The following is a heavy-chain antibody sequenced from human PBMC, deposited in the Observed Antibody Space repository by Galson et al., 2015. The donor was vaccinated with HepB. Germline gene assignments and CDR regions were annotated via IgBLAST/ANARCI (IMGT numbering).Heavy chain of an antibody. V-gene: IGHV2-5*02. J-gene: IGHJ5*02. CDR3: AHRRGGYDFWSGYYGPFWFDP. CDR2: IYWDDDK. Sequence: PALVKPTQTLTLTCTFSGFSLSTSGVGVGWIRQPPGKALEWLALIYWDDDKRYSPSLKSRLTITKDTSKNQVVLTMTNMDPVDTATYYCAHRRGGYDFWSGYYGPFWFDPWGQGTLVTVSS. D-gene: IGHD3-3*01. CDR1: GFSLSTSGVG.